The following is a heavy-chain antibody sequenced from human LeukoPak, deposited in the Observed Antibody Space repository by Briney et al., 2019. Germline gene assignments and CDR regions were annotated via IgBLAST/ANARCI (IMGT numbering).Heavy chain of an antibody. V-gene: IGHV4-39*01. CDR1: GGSISSDNYF. D-gene: IGHD3-22*01. CDR3: ARQGVVVSKAGWYFDL. Sequence: SETLSLTCSVSGGSISSDNYFWGWIRQPPGKGLEWVGGFFHSGTFSYNPSLQSRVTISVDTSKNQFSLKLRSVAAADTALYFCARQGVVVSKAGWYFDLWGRGTLVTVSS. J-gene: IGHJ2*01. CDR2: FFHSGTF.